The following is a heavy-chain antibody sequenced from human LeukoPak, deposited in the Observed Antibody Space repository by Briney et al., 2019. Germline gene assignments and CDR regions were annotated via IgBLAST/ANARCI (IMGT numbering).Heavy chain of an antibody. Sequence: SETLSLTCTVSGGSISSYYWSWIRQPPGKGLEWIGYIYYSGSTNYNPSLKSRVTISVDTSKNQFSLKLSSVTAADTAVYYCARGRIAARQAWFDPWGQGTLVTVSS. D-gene: IGHD6-6*01. V-gene: IGHV4-59*01. CDR1: GGSISSYY. CDR2: IYYSGST. J-gene: IGHJ5*02. CDR3: ARGRIAARQAWFDP.